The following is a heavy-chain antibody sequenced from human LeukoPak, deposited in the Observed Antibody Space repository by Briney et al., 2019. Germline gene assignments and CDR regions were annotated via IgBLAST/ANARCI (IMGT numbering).Heavy chain of an antibody. J-gene: IGHJ4*02. CDR1: GGSISSSSYY. Sequence: SETLSLTCTVSGGSISSSSYYWGWIRQPPGKGLEWIGSIYYSGSTYYNPSLKSRVTISVDTSKNQFSLKLSSVTAAVTAVYYCARDGEMATIENYFEYWGQGTLVTAS. CDR2: IYYSGST. CDR3: ARDGEMATIENYFEY. V-gene: IGHV4-39*07. D-gene: IGHD5-24*01.